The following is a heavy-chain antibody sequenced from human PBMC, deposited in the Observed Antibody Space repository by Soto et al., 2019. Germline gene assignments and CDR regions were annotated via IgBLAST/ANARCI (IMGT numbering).Heavy chain of an antibody. CDR2: ISAYNGNT. CDR3: ARDSPPVDY. V-gene: IGHV1-18*01. Sequence: ASVKVSCKASGYTFTDYAIHWVRQAPGQRLERMGWISAYNGNTNYAQKLQGRVTMTTDTSTSTAYMELRSLRSFVSAVYYCARDSPPVDYWGQGTLVTVSS. J-gene: IGHJ4*02. CDR1: GYTFTDYA.